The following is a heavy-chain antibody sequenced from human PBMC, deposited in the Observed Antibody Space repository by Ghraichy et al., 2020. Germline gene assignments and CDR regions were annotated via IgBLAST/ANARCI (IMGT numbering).Heavy chain of an antibody. J-gene: IGHJ5*02. CDR3: AKDGIAAAVNLAYNWFDP. CDR1: GFTFSSYA. D-gene: IGHD6-13*01. CDR2: ISGSGGST. V-gene: IGHV3-23*01. Sequence: GGSLRLSCAASGFTFSSYAMSWVRQAPGKGLEWVSAISGSGGSTYYADSVKGRFTISRDSSKSTLYLQMNSLRAEDTAVYYCAKDGIAAAVNLAYNWFDPWGQGTLVTVSS.